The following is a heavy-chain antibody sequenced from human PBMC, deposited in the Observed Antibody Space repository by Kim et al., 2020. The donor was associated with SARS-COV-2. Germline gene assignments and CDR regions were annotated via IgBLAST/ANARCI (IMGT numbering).Heavy chain of an antibody. CDR2: GMNE. J-gene: IGHJ4*02. D-gene: IGHD4-4*01. Sequence: GMNEYYADSVTGRFTISREISKNTLALRMNSLRDEDTAVYYGAKCTTGNYYWGQGTLVTVSS. CDR3: AKCTTGNYY. V-gene: IGHV3-30*02.